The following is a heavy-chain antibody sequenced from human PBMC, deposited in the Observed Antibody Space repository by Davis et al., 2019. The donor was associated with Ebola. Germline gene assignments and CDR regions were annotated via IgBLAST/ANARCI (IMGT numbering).Heavy chain of an antibody. D-gene: IGHD3-10*01. V-gene: IGHV3-23*01. CDR1: GFTFSSYA. Sequence: GESLKISCAASGFTFSSYAMSWVRQAPGKGLEWVSALGGSGSKTYYADSVKGRFTISRDNAKNTLDLQMNSLRGEDTAVYYCAKIGVRHSGDYWGQGTLVTVSS. J-gene: IGHJ4*02. CDR2: LGGSGSKT. CDR3: AKIGVRHSGDY.